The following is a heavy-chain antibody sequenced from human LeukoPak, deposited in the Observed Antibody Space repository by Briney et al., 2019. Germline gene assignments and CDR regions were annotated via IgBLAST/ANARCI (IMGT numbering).Heavy chain of an antibody. V-gene: IGHV4-59*01. Sequence: PSETLSLTCTVSGGSISSYYWSWIRQPPGKGLEWIGYIYYSGSTKYNPSLKSRVTISLDTSKNQFSLKLSSVTAADTAVYYCAGSWRGAFDIWGQGTMVTVSS. J-gene: IGHJ3*02. D-gene: IGHD2-15*01. CDR1: GGSISSYY. CDR3: AGSWRGAFDI. CDR2: IYYSGST.